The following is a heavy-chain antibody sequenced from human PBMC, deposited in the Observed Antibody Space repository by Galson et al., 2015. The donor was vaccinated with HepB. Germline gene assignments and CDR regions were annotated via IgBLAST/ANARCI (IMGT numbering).Heavy chain of an antibody. J-gene: IGHJ3*02. D-gene: IGHD5-12*01. Sequence: TLSLTCTVSGGSVSSGGYYWSWIRQPPGKGLEWIGYIYYSGSTYYNPSLKSRVTISVDTSKNQFSLKLSSVTAADTAVYYCARIRAGYDPQDDAFDIWGQGTMVTVSS. V-gene: IGHV4-30-4*01. CDR2: IYYSGST. CDR1: GGSVSSGGYY. CDR3: ARIRAGYDPQDDAFDI.